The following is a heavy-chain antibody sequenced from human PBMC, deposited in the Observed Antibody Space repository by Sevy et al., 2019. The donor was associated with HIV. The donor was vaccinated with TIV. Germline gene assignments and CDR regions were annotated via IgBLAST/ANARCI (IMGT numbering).Heavy chain of an antibody. J-gene: IGHJ5*02. CDR3: ARGRGVFGAVAINWFDP. CDR1: GFTVSSSY. D-gene: IGHD3-3*01. V-gene: IGHV3-53*01. Sequence: GGSLRLSCAASGFTVSSSYMTWVRQPPGKGLEWVSVIYSGGSTYYADSVKGRFTISRDNSKNTLYLQMKNLRTDETAVDYCARGRGVFGAVAINWFDPWGQGALVTVSS. CDR2: IYSGGST.